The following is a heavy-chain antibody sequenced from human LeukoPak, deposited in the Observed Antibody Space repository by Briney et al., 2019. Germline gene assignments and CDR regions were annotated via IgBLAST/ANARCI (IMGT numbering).Heavy chain of an antibody. CDR3: ARDGGYCSGGNCEAKIDY. D-gene: IGHD2-15*01. CDR2: INPNTDVT. V-gene: IGHV1-2*02. CDR1: GYTFTGHY. Sequence: ASVKVSCKASGYTFTGHYMHWVRQAPGQGLEWMGWINPNTDVTKYAQKFQGRVTMTRDTSISTAYMEVSRLRSDDMALYYCARDGGYCSGGNCEAKIDYWGQGTLVTVSS. J-gene: IGHJ4*02.